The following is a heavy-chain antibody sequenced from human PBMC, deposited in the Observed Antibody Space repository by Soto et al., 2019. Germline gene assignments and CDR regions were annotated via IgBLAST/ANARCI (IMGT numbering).Heavy chain of an antibody. Sequence: GGSLRLSCAASGFTFSSYGMHWVRQAPGKGLEWVAVIWYDGSNKYYADSVKGRFTISRDNSKNTLYLQMNSLRAEDTAVYYCARFDYGDYGAFDIWGQGTMVTVSS. J-gene: IGHJ3*02. CDR3: ARFDYGDYGAFDI. CDR2: IWYDGSNK. CDR1: GFTFSSYG. V-gene: IGHV3-33*01. D-gene: IGHD4-17*01.